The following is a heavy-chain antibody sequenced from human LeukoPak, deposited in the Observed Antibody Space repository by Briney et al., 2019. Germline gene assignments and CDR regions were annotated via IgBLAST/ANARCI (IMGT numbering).Heavy chain of an antibody. CDR2: IYYSGST. V-gene: IGHV4-59*12. CDR3: ARGVVVVAAIVWFDP. J-gene: IGHJ5*02. D-gene: IGHD2-15*01. CDR1: GGSISSYY. Sequence: SETLSLTCTVFGGSISSYYWSWLRQPPGKGLEWIGYIYYSGSTNCNPSLKSRVTISVDTSKNQFSLKLSSVTAADTAVYYCARGVVVVAAIVWFDPWGQGTLVTVSS.